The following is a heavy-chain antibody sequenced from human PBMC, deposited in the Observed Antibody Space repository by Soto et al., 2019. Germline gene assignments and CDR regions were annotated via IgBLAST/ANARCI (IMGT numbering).Heavy chain of an antibody. CDR3: ARDRGYNSGRSAAFDI. CDR2: ISGANTMV. J-gene: IGHJ3*02. CDR1: GFTFSSFG. Sequence: GSLRLSSAASGFTFSSFGMNWVRQAPGKGLEWVSFISGANTMVYADSVKGRFSISRDNAKNSVYLQLNSLRDEDTAVYYCARDRGYNSGRSAAFDIWGRGTMVTVSS. D-gene: IGHD3-10*01. V-gene: IGHV3-48*02.